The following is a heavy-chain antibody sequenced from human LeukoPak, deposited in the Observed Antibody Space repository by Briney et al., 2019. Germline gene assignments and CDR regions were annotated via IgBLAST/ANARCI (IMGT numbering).Heavy chain of an antibody. CDR3: ARHQSWEYYGSGGFDY. J-gene: IGHJ4*02. CDR2: IYYSGST. CDR1: GGSISSSSYY. D-gene: IGHD3-10*01. V-gene: IGHV4-39*01. Sequence: NPSETLSLTCTVSGGSISSSSYYWGWIRQPPGKGLEWIGSIYYSGSTYYNPSLKSRVTISVDTSKNQFSLKLSSVTAADTAVYYCARHQSWEYYGSGGFDYWGQGTLVTVSS.